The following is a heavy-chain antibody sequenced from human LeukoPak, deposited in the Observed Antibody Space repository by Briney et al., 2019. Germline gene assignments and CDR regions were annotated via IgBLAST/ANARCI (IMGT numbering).Heavy chain of an antibody. CDR1: GYTFIDYW. D-gene: IGHD3-9*01. Sequence: GESLKISCKDSGYTFIDYWIAWVRQMPEKGLEWMGVIYPGDSETRYSPSFQGQITISADKSISTAYLQWNRLKASDTAIYFCARLTSEHIDWFSWFDPWGQGTLVTVSS. V-gene: IGHV5-51*01. CDR3: ARLTSEHIDWFSWFDP. CDR2: IYPGDSET. J-gene: IGHJ5*02.